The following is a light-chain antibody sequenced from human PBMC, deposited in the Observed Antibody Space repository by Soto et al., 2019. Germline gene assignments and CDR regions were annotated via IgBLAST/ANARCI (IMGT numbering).Light chain of an antibody. CDR1: QSIDNF. Sequence: DIQLTQSPSVLSASVGDRVTITCRPSQSIDNFLNWYQQKPGKAPNLLIYAASSLQSGVSSRFSGSGSGTDFTLTISSLQPEDSATYYCQQSYSLPYTFGQGTKVDIK. J-gene: IGKJ2*01. V-gene: IGKV1-39*01. CDR3: QQSYSLPYT. CDR2: AAS.